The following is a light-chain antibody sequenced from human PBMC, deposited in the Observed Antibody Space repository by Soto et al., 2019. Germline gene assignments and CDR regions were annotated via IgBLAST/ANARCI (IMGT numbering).Light chain of an antibody. Sequence: SYDLSQPPSVSVAPGQTARITCGGNNIGSKSVHWYQQKPGQAPVLVVYDDSDRPSGIPERFSGSNSGNTATLTLIRVEAGDEADYYCQVWDSSTDHVVFGGGTKLTVL. CDR3: QVWDSSTDHVV. V-gene: IGLV3-21*02. CDR1: NIGSKS. J-gene: IGLJ2*01. CDR2: DDS.